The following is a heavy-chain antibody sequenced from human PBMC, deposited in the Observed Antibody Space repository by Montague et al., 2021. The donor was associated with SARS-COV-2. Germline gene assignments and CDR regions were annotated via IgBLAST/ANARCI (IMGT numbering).Heavy chain of an antibody. Sequence: QSVSEVKKPGESLKISCKGSGYRFTRYWIGWVRQMPGKGLEWMGIIYPGDSETRYSPSFQGQVTISADKSITTAYLQWSSLKASDTAMYYCARLQDSSGYYFDYWGQGTLVTVSS. CDR1: GYRFTRYW. CDR3: ARLQDSSGYYFDY. J-gene: IGHJ4*02. V-gene: IGHV5-51*01. D-gene: IGHD3-22*01. CDR2: IYPGDSET.